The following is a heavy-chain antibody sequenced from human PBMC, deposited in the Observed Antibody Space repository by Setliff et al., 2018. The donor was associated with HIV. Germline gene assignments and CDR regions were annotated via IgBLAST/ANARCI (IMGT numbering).Heavy chain of an antibody. D-gene: IGHD3-22*01. V-gene: IGHV3-48*01. J-gene: IGHJ3*02. CDR1: GFTFNNYN. CDR2: VSRSSSTI. Sequence: PGESLKISCVASGFTFNNYNMNWVRQAPGKGLEWVSYVSRSSSTIYYADSVKGRFTISRDNAKNSLYLQMNSLRAEDTAVYYCARGHFHDSNGYYLRAFDIWGQGTMVTVSS. CDR3: ARGHFHDSNGYYLRAFDI.